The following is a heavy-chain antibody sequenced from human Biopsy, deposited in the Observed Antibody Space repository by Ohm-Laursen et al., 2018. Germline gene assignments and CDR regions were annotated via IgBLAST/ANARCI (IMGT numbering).Heavy chain of an antibody. CDR3: ARGSFWFGGNYYYYGMDV. D-gene: IGHD3-10*01. J-gene: IGHJ6*02. V-gene: IGHV1-8*01. CDR2: MNPNSGNT. CDR1: GYTFTSYD. Sequence: GSSVKVSCKASGYTFTSYDINWVRQATGQGLEWMGWMNPNSGNTDYAQKFQGRVTMTRNTSISTAYMELNSLSSEDTAVYYCARGSFWFGGNYYYYGMDVWGQGTTVTVSS.